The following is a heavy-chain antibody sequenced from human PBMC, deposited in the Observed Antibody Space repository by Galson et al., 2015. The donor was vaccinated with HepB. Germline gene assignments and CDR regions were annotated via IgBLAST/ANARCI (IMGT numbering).Heavy chain of an antibody. J-gene: IGHJ4*02. Sequence: SVKVSCKASGYTFTSYYMHWVRQAPGQGLEWMGIINPSGGSTSYAQKFQGRVTMTRDTSTSTVYMELSSLRSEDTAVYYCAQSCSSTSCYTGVGYDILTGLYYWGQGTLVTVSS. D-gene: IGHD2-2*02. CDR2: INPSGGST. V-gene: IGHV1-46*01. CDR3: AQSCSSTSCYTGVGYDILTGLYY. CDR1: GYTFTSYY.